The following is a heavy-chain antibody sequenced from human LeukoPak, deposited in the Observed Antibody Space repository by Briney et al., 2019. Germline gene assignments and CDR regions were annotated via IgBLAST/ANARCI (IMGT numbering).Heavy chain of an antibody. J-gene: IGHJ6*03. D-gene: IGHD3-10*01. CDR2: IIPIFGTA. V-gene: IGHV1-69*06. CDR1: GGTFSSYA. CDR3: ARIRVRGVSTNYYYYYYMDV. Sequence: SVKVSCKASGGTFSSYAIGWVRQAPGQGLEWMGGIIPIFGTANYAQKFQGRVTITADKSTSTAYMELSSLRSEDTAVYYCARIRVRGVSTNYYYYYYMDVWGKGTTVTVSS.